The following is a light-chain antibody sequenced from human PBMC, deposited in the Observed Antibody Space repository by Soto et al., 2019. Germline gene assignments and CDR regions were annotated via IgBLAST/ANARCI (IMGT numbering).Light chain of an antibody. CDR1: SSNIGAGFD. CDR2: GNS. CDR3: QSYDNSLSGSWV. V-gene: IGLV1-40*01. Sequence: QSVLTQPPSVSGAPGQRVTISCTGSSSNIGAGFDVHWYHQIAGTAPKLLIYGNSNRPSGVPDRFSGSKSGTSASLAITGLQAEDEAHYYCQSYDNSLSGSWVFVGGTKLTVL. J-gene: IGLJ3*02.